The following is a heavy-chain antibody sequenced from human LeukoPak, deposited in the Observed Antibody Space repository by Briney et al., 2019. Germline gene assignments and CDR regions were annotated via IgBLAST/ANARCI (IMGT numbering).Heavy chain of an antibody. CDR2: IYYTGSA. J-gene: IGHJ4*02. Sequence: SETLSLTCTVSGGSVSSRPHFWAWIRQTPGKGLEWIGTIYYTGSANYNPSLKSRVTMSVDTSKDHFSLKLSSVTAADTAVYYCARRPSRSPFDYWGQGTLLTVSS. V-gene: IGHV4-39*02. CDR1: GGSVSSRPHF. CDR3: ARRPSRSPFDY.